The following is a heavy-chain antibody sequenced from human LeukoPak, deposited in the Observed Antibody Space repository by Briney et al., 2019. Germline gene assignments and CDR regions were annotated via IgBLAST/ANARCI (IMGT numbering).Heavy chain of an antibody. CDR3: ARVGGSGWPYYYYYYMDV. Sequence: SETLSLTCAVYGGSFSAYYWIWIRQPPGKGLEWIGYIYYSGSTNYNPSLKSRVTISVDTSKNQFSLKLSSVTAADTAVYYCARVGGSGWPYYYYYYMDVWGKGTTVTVSS. J-gene: IGHJ6*03. CDR1: GGSFSAYY. V-gene: IGHV4-59*08. CDR2: IYYSGST. D-gene: IGHD6-19*01.